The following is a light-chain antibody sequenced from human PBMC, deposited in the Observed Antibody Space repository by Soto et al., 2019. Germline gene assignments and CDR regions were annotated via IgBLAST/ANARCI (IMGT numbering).Light chain of an antibody. Sequence: QSAVTQPPSASGSPGQSVAISCTGTSSDIGGYNYVSWYQQHPGKAPKLMIFEVSQRPSGVPDRFSGSKSGNTASLTVSGLHAEDEADYYCSSYAGSNNLVFGGGTKLTVL. CDR1: SSDIGGYNY. CDR2: EVS. V-gene: IGLV2-8*01. CDR3: SSYAGSNNLV. J-gene: IGLJ2*01.